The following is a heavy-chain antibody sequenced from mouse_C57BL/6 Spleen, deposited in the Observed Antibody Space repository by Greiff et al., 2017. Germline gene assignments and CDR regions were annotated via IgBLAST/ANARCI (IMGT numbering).Heavy chain of an antibody. CDR1: GYSITSGYY. CDR3: ARGPYYYGSSYELDY. Sequence: EVKLLESGPGLVKPSQSLSLTCSVTGYSITSGYYWNWIRQFPGNKLEWMGYISYDGSNNYNPSLKNRISITRDTSKNQFFLKLNSVTTEDTATYYCARGPYYYGSSYELDYWGQGTTLTVSS. D-gene: IGHD1-1*01. J-gene: IGHJ2*01. CDR2: ISYDGSN. V-gene: IGHV3-6*01.